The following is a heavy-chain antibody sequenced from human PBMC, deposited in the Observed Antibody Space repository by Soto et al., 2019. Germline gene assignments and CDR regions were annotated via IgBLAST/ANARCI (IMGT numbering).Heavy chain of an antibody. CDR3: ARDSSGWYGGVDY. CDR2: IYSGGST. V-gene: IGHV3-66*01. J-gene: IGHJ4*02. D-gene: IGHD6-19*01. CDR1: GFTVSSNY. Sequence: GGSLRLSCAASGFTVSSNYMSWVRQAPGKGLEWVSVIYSGGSTYYAVSVKGRFTISRDNSKNTLYLQMNSLRAEDTAVYYCARDSSGWYGGVDYWGQGTLVTVSS.